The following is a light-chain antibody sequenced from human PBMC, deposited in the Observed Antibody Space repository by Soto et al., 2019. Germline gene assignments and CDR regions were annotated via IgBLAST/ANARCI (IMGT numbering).Light chain of an antibody. Sequence: DIVLTQSPGTLSLSPGERATLSCRASQSLSTSYLAWYQQKPGQAPRLLTYGTSSRASGIPDRFSGSGSGTEFTLTISSLQSEDFAVYYCQQYDDWPLTFGGGTKVDIK. V-gene: IGKV3-20*01. CDR3: QQYDDWPLT. CDR2: GTS. CDR1: QSLSTSY. J-gene: IGKJ4*01.